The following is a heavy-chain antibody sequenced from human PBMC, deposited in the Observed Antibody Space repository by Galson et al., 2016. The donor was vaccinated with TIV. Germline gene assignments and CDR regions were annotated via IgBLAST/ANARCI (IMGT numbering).Heavy chain of an antibody. V-gene: IGHV3-23*01. CDR3: TRVLFQVRVSLPSTTSDYPGFYFHH. CDR2: ITGSGAIT. J-gene: IGHJ4*02. Sequence: SLRLSCATSGFTFSSYGLAWVRQAQGKALEWLSTITGSGAITYYADSVKGRVAITRDKSKSTVDLHMSNLRAEDTAAYYCTRVLFQVRVSLPSTTSDYPGFYFHHWGRGILVTVSS. CDR1: GFTFSSYG. D-gene: IGHD1-1*01.